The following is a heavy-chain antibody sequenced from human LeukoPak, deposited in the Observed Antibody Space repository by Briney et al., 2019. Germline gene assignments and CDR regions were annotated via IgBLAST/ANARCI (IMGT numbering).Heavy chain of an antibody. D-gene: IGHD6-19*01. V-gene: IGHV1-3*01. CDR1: GYTFTSYA. CDR3: ARVGVYSSGWLGY. CDR2: INAGNGNT. Sequence: ASVKVSCKASGYTFTSYAMHWVRQAPGQRLEWMGWINAGNGNTKYSQKFQGRVTITRDTSASAAYMELSSLRSEDTAVYYCARVGVYSSGWLGYWGQGTLVTVSS. J-gene: IGHJ4*02.